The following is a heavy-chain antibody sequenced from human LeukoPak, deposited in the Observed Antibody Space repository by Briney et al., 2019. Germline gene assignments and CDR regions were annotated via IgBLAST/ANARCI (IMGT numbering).Heavy chain of an antibody. V-gene: IGHV3-23*01. CDR1: GFTFSSYA. CDR2: ISGSGGST. Sequence: GGSLRLSCAASGFTFSSYAMSWVRQAPGKGLEWVSAISGSGGSTYYADSVKGRFTISRDNSKNTLYLQMNSLRAEDTAVYYCARETVPPEDYYYGMDVWGQGTTVTVSS. D-gene: IGHD4-17*01. J-gene: IGHJ6*02. CDR3: ARETVPPEDYYYGMDV.